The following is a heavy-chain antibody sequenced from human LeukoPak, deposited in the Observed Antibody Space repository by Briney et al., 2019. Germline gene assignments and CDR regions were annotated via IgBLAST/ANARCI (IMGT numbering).Heavy chain of an antibody. CDR1: GGSISSYY. CDR2: IYYTGST. Sequence: KSSETLSLTCTVSGGSISSYYWSWIRQPPGKRLEWIGYIYYTGSTIYSPSLKSRVTISVDTSKNQFSLKLNSVTAADTAVYYCASLYGSGWPALDYWGQGTLVTVSS. J-gene: IGHJ4*02. D-gene: IGHD6-19*01. V-gene: IGHV4-59*08. CDR3: ASLYGSGWPALDY.